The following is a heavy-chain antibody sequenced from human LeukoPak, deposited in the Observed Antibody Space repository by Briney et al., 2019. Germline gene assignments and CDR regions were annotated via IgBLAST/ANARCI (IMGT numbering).Heavy chain of an antibody. CDR1: GFTFSSYW. J-gene: IGHJ5*02. D-gene: IGHD1-1*01. CDR3: ASKTGTFGYNWFDP. V-gene: IGHV3-74*01. Sequence: GSLRLSCAASGFTFSSYWMHWVRQAPGKGLVWVSRINSDGSSTSYADSVKGRFTISRDNAKNTLYLQMNSLRAEDTAVYYCASKTGTFGYNWFDPWGQGTLVTVSS. CDR2: INSDGSST.